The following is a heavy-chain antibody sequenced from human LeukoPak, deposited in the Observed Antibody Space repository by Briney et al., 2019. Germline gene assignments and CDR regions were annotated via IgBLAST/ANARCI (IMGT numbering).Heavy chain of an antibody. Sequence: GESLKISCKGSGYSFTSYWIGWVRQMPGKGLEWMGIIYPGDSDTRYSPSFQGQVTISADKSISTAYLQWSGLKASDTAMYYCARQRYSGGYPRGTFDYWGQGTLVTVPS. V-gene: IGHV5-51*01. D-gene: IGHD1-26*01. CDR3: ARQRYSGGYPRGTFDY. J-gene: IGHJ4*02. CDR2: IYPGDSDT. CDR1: GYSFTSYW.